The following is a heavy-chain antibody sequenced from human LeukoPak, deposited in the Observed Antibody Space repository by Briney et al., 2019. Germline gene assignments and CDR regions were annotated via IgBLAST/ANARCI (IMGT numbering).Heavy chain of an antibody. Sequence: GGSLRLYCTASGLTFSDSAMHWVRQAPGKGLEWVSAISGSGGSTYYADSVKGRFTISRDNSKNTLYLQMNSLRAEDTAVHYCAKGISSSWYDYWGQGTLVTVSS. D-gene: IGHD6-13*01. CDR1: GLTFSDSA. CDR3: AKGISSSWYDY. J-gene: IGHJ4*02. CDR2: ISGSGGST. V-gene: IGHV3-23*01.